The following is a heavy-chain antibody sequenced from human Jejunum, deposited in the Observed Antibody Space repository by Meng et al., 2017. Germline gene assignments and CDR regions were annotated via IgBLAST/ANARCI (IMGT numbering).Heavy chain of an antibody. V-gene: IGHV3-48*04. J-gene: IGHJ4*02. CDR2: IGRSPSIM. CDR3: VGDSLREPPDY. D-gene: IGHD1-26*01. Sequence: GESLKTSGAAAGFTFSGYGLNWVRQAPGKGLELGSNIGRSPSIMYYADSVKGRFTISRDNAKNSLYLQMNSLRAEDTAVYYCVGDSLREPPDYWGQGALVTVSS. CDR1: GFTFSGYG.